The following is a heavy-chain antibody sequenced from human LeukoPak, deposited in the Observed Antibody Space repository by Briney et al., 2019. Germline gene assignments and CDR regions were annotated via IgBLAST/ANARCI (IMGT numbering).Heavy chain of an antibody. D-gene: IGHD2-15*01. J-gene: IGHJ4*02. CDR2: ISGSGGDT. CDR1: GFTFSNYA. CDR3: AKAPVGHCSGGSCYPFDY. V-gene: IGHV3-23*01. Sequence: GGSLRLSCAASGFTFSNYAMSWVRQAPGKGLEWVSAISGSGGDTYYADSVKGRFTISRDNSKSTLYLQMNSLRAEDTAVYYCAKAPVGHCSGGSCYPFDYWGQGTLVTVSS.